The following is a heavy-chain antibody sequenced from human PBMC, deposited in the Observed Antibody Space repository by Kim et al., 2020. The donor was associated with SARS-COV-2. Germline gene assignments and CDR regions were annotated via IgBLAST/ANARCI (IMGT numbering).Heavy chain of an antibody. CDR2: INHSGST. CDR3: ARGVSRVVPAQQQAPMPL. D-gene: IGHD2-2*01. J-gene: IGHJ4*02. CDR1: GGSFSGYY. V-gene: IGHV4-34*01. Sequence: SETLSLTCAVYGGSFSGYYWSWIRQPPGKGLEWIGEINHSGSTNYNPSLKSRVTISVDTSKNQFSLKLSSVTAADTAVYYCARGVSRVVPAQQQAPMPLWGQGTLVTVSS.